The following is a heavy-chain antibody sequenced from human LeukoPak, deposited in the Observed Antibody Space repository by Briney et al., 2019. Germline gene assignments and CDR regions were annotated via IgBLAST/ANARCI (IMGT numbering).Heavy chain of an antibody. CDR3: VRGDEAY. Sequence: GGSLRLSCSSSGFIFGSHRMSWVRQAPGEGLEWVANIGQDGSGTFYADSLRGRFTISRDNANNLLFLQMNNLRVEDTAVYHCVRGDEAYWGRGTLVTVSS. CDR1: GFIFGSHR. J-gene: IGHJ1*01. CDR2: IGQDGSGT. D-gene: IGHD5-24*01. V-gene: IGHV3-7*01.